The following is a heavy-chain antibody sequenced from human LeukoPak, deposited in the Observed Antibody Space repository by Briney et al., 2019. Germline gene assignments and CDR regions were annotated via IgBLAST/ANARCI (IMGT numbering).Heavy chain of an antibody. D-gene: IGHD6-6*01. CDR2: IYHGGNT. CDR3: ARAPSAKNSSPYFFDY. CDR1: GDSISSSNW. V-gene: IGHV4-4*02. Sequence: RPSETLSLTCAVSGDSISSSNWWSWVRQPPGKGLEWIGEIYHGGNTNYNPSLKSRVAISVDTSKNQFSLKLSSVTAADTAVYYCARAPSAKNSSPYFFDYWGQGTLVTVSS. J-gene: IGHJ4*02.